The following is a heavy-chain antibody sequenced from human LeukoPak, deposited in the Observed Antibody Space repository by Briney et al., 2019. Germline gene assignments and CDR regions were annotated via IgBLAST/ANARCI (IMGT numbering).Heavy chain of an antibody. CDR3: ARSPNYYDSSGPVDY. Sequence: KVSCKASGYTFTSYWIGWVRQMPGKGLEWMGIIYPGDSDTRYSPSFQGQVTISADKSISTAYLQWSSLKASDTAMYYCARSPNYYDSSGPVDYWGQGTLVTVSS. J-gene: IGHJ4*02. CDR1: GYTFTSYW. V-gene: IGHV5-51*01. D-gene: IGHD3-22*01. CDR2: IYPGDSDT.